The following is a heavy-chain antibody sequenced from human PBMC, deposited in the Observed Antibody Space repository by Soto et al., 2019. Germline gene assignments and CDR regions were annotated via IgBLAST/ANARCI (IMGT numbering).Heavy chain of an antibody. V-gene: IGHV4-30-4*08. CDR1: GGSISSGDYY. CDR3: XXRGRGLRSXXXXXXX. Sequence: QVQLQESGPGLVNPAQTLSLTCTVSGGSISSGDYYWNWLRQHPGKGLEWIGHIYYSGTTYYNPSLKSRVXXSRDTXXXXXXXXXXSVTXXXXXXXXXXRGRGLRSXXXXXXXWG. CDR2: IYYSGTT. J-gene: IGHJ1*01. D-gene: IGHD3-10*01.